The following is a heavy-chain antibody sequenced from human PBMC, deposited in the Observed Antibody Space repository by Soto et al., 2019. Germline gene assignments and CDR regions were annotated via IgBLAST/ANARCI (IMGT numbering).Heavy chain of an antibody. D-gene: IGHD1-26*01. CDR2: ISYDGSNK. CDR1: GFTFSSYA. Sequence: GGSLRLSCAASGFTFSSYAMHWVRQAPGKGLEWVAVISYDGSNKYYADSVKGRFTISRDNSKNTLYLQMNSLRAEDTAVYYCARVEQYRGSYFLDYWGQGTLVTVSS. CDR3: ARVEQYRGSYFLDY. V-gene: IGHV3-30-3*01. J-gene: IGHJ4*02.